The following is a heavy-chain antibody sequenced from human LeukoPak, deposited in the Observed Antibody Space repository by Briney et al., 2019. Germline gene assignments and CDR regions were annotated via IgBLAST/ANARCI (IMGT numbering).Heavy chain of an antibody. CDR3: ARDHNHRSSWYGYAPGHYYYYYMDV. Sequence: PGGSLRLSCAASGFTFSSYSMNWVRQAPGKGLEWVSSISSSSSYIYYADSVKGRFTISRDNAKNSLYLQMNSLRAEDTAVYYCARDHNHRSSWYGYAPGHYYYYYMDVWGKGTTVTVSS. D-gene: IGHD6-13*01. CDR1: GFTFSSYS. J-gene: IGHJ6*03. CDR2: ISSSSSYI. V-gene: IGHV3-21*01.